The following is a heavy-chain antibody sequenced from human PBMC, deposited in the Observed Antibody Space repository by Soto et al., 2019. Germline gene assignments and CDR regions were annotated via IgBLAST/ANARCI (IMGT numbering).Heavy chain of an antibody. CDR1: GGTFSSYA. CDR3: ARVGSSRAAQIRYYYYGMDV. Sequence: PVKASSKASGGTFSSYAISWVRQAPGQGLEWMGGIIPIFGTANYAQKFQGRVTITADEATRTAYMELSSLRSEDTAVYYCARVGSSRAAQIRYYYYGMDVWGQGTTVTVSS. J-gene: IGHJ6*02. D-gene: IGHD6-6*01. CDR2: IIPIFGTA. V-gene: IGHV1-69*13.